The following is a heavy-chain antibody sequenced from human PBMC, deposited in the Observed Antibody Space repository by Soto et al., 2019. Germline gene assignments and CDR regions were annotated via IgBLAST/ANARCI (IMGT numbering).Heavy chain of an antibody. Sequence: QVQLQQWGAGLLKPSETLSLTCAVYGGSFSGYYWSWIRQPPGKGLEWIGEINHNGRTNYNPSLTRGVTISVDTSKNQFSLKLSSVTAADTAVYYCARGLAVAGNDAFDIWGQGTMVTVSS. CDR2: INHNGRT. V-gene: IGHV4-34*01. CDR1: GGSFSGYY. J-gene: IGHJ3*02. CDR3: ARGLAVAGNDAFDI. D-gene: IGHD6-19*01.